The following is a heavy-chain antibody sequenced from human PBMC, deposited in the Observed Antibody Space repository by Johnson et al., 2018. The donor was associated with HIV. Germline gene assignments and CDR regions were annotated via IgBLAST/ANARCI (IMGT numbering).Heavy chain of an antibody. CDR1: GFTFSSYD. CDR2: ISYDGSNK. CDR3: ARGEYYYDSSGYSNTPDAFDI. Sequence: VQLVESGGGVVQPGRSLRLSCAASGFTFSSYDMHWVRQAPGKGLEWVAVISYDGSNKYYADSVKGRFTISRDNSKNTLYLQMNSLRAEDTAVYYCARGEYYYDSSGYSNTPDAFDIWGQGTMVTVSS. J-gene: IGHJ3*02. D-gene: IGHD3-22*01. V-gene: IGHV3-30-3*01.